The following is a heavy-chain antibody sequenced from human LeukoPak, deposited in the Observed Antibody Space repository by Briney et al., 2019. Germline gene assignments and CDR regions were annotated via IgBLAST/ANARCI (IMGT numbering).Heavy chain of an antibody. CDR1: GGSISSYY. CDR2: IYTSGST. V-gene: IGHV4-4*08. CDR3: AREDLETGSYGDFDY. Sequence: SETLSLTCTVSGGSISSYYWSWIRQPPGKGLEWIGRIYTSGSTNYNPSLKSRVTISVDTSKNQFSLKLSSVTAADTAVYYCAREDLETGSYGDFDYWGQGTLVTVSS. J-gene: IGHJ4*02. D-gene: IGHD3-10*01.